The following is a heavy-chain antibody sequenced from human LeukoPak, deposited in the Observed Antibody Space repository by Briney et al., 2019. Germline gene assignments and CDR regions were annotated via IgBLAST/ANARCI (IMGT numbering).Heavy chain of an antibody. CDR2: ISGSGGST. J-gene: IGHJ4*02. CDR3: AKVYCSSTSCYREIDY. V-gene: IGHV3-23*01. D-gene: IGHD2-2*01. CDR1: GFTFSSYA. Sequence: GGSLRLSCAASGFTFSSYAMSWVRQAPGKGLEWVSAISGSGGSTYYADSVKGRFTISRDNSKNTLYLQMNSLRAEDTAVYYCAKVYCSSTSCYREIDYWGQGTLVTVSS.